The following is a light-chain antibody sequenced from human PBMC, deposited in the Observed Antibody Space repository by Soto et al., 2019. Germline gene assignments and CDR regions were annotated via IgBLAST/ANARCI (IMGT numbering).Light chain of an antibody. Sequence: QLVLTQPPSASGTPGQRVTISCSGTTSNIGSNTVNWYQQLPGTAPKLLIYNNNQRPSGVPDRLSGSKSGTSASLAISGLQSEDEALYYCSAWDDSLMGSVFGGGTKLTVL. CDR2: NNN. CDR3: SAWDDSLMGSV. CDR1: TSNIGSNT. V-gene: IGLV1-44*01. J-gene: IGLJ3*02.